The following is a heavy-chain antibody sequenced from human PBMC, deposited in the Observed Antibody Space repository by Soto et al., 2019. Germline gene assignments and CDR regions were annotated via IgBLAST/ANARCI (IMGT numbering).Heavy chain of an antibody. CDR3: AGMPYTSGLRFDP. CDR2: IYYSGST. J-gene: IGHJ5*02. D-gene: IGHD6-19*01. CDR1: GGSISSGDYY. Sequence: PSETLSLTCTVSGGSISSGDYYWSWIRQPPGKGLEWIGYIYYSGSTYYNPSLKSRVSISLDRSNNQCSLKLKSVTAADTAVYFCAGMPYTSGLRFDPWGPGTLVTVSS. V-gene: IGHV4-30-4*01.